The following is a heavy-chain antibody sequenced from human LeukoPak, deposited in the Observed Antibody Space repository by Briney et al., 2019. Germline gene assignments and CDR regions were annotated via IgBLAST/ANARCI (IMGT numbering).Heavy chain of an antibody. CDR3: ARVLRATRAIDY. CDR2: IYYSGST. Sequence: PSETLSLTCTVSGGSISSSSYYWGWIRQPPGKGLEWIGSIYYSGSTYYNPSLKSRVTISVDTSKNQFSLKLSSVTAADTAVYYCARVLRATRAIDYWGQGTLVTVSS. J-gene: IGHJ4*02. CDR1: GGSISSSSYY. V-gene: IGHV4-39*07. D-gene: IGHD2/OR15-2a*01.